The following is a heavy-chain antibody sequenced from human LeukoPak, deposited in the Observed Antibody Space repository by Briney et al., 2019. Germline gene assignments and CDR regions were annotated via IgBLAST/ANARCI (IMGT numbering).Heavy chain of an antibody. CDR2: ISNNGDST. J-gene: IGHJ4*02. CDR1: GLTFSNYA. D-gene: IGHD1-14*01. Sequence: GGSLRLSCSASGLTFSNYAFHWVRQAPGKGLECASAISNNGDSTYYADSVKGRFTISRDNSNKTLYLQMCSLRAEDTAVYYCVKYNSGLYDFWGQGILVTVSS. V-gene: IGHV3-64D*06. CDR3: VKYNSGLYDF.